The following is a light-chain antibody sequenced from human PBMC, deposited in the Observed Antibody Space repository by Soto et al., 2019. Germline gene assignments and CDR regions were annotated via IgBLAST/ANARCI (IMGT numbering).Light chain of an antibody. CDR2: KAS. J-gene: IGKJ1*01. V-gene: IGKV1-5*03. CDR3: QHYNSYSEA. Sequence: DIQITQSPSTLSGSVGDRVTITCRASQTISSWLAWYQQKPGKAPKLLIYKASTLKSGVPSRFSGSGSGTEFTLTISSLQPDDFAPYYCQHYNSYSEAFGQGTKVELK. CDR1: QTISSW.